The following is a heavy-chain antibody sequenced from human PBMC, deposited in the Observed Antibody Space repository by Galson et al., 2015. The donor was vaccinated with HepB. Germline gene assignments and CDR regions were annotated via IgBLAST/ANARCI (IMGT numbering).Heavy chain of an antibody. CDR3: ARIRDRIRVDV. CDR2: IYHTGST. D-gene: IGHD5-24*01. J-gene: IGHJ4*02. Sequence: TLSLTCAVSGGSISSGGYSWSWIRQPPGRGLECIGYIYHTGSTYYNPSLESRVTISVDRSKNQFSLKLSAVTAADTAIYYCARIRDRIRVDVWGQGTLVTVSS. CDR1: GGSISSGGYS. V-gene: IGHV4-30-2*01.